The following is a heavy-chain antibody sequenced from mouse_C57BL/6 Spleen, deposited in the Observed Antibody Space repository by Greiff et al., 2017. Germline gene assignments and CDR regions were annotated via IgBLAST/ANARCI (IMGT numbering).Heavy chain of an antibody. CDR2: IDPSDSYT. CDR1: GYTFTSYW. CDR3: ARGGVHWYFDV. Sequence: VQLQQPGAELVKPGASVKLSCKASGYTFTSYWMQWVKQRPGQGLEWIGEIDPSDSYTNYNQKFKGKATLTVDTSSSTAYMQLSGLTSEDSAVYYCARGGVHWYFDVWGTGTTVTVSS. J-gene: IGHJ1*03. V-gene: IGHV1-50*01.